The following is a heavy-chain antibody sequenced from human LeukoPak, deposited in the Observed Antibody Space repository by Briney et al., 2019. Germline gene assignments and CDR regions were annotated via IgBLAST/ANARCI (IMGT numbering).Heavy chain of an antibody. D-gene: IGHD6-13*01. CDR2: IYYSGST. Sequence: SQTLSLTCTVSGGSISSGGYYWRWIRQHPGKGLEWIGYIYYSGSTYYNPSLKSRVTISVDTSKNQFSLKLSSVTAADTAVYYCARATPRYSSSRVAFDYWGQGTLVTVSS. CDR1: GGSISSGGYY. CDR3: ARATPRYSSSRVAFDY. V-gene: IGHV4-31*03. J-gene: IGHJ4*02.